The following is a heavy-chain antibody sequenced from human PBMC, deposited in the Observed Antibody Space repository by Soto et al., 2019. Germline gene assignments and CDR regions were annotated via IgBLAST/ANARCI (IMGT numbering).Heavy chain of an antibody. V-gene: IGHV4-39*01. CDR2: VYYNENT. D-gene: IGHD3-10*01. CDR1: GGSISSFTYY. J-gene: IGHJ5*02. CDR3: ARRERYYGSPGWFDP. Sequence: ETLSLTCPVSGGSISSFTYYWGWIRQPPGKGLEWIGTVYYNENTYYNPSLKSRVTITVDTAKNQFSLNLRSVTAADTAMYFCARRERYYGSPGWFDPWGPGTLVTVSS.